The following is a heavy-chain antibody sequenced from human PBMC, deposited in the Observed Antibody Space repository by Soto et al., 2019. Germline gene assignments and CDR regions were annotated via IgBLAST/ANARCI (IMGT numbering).Heavy chain of an antibody. CDR3: TTDTLNVKHRYSGSYYFDY. V-gene: IGHV3-15*07. J-gene: IGHJ4*02. Sequence: GGSLRLSCAASGFTFSNAWMNWVRQAPGKGLEWVGRIKSKTDGGTTDYAAPVKGRFTISRDDSKNTLYLQMNSLKTEDTAVYYCTTDTLNVKHRYSGSYYFDYWGQGTLVTVSS. CDR2: IKSKTDGGTT. CDR1: GFTFSNAW. D-gene: IGHD1-26*01.